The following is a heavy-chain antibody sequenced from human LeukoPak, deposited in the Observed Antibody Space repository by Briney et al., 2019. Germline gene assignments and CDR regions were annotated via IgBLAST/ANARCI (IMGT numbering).Heavy chain of an antibody. D-gene: IGHD5-12*01. CDR2: ISGSGART. Sequence: GGSLRLSCAASGFTFSSYAMNWVRQAPGKGLEWVSSISGSGARTDYADSVKGRFTISRDNSENTLHLQMNSLRAEDTAVYYCARAMRSGYDYWGQGTLVTVSS. CDR1: GFTFSSYA. J-gene: IGHJ4*02. CDR3: ARAMRSGYDY. V-gene: IGHV3-23*01.